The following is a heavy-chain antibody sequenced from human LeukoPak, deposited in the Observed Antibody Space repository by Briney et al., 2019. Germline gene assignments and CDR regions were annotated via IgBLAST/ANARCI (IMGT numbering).Heavy chain of an antibody. V-gene: IGHV4-4*07. CDR1: GGSITTYS. CDR2: IYASGST. J-gene: IGHJ4*02. D-gene: IGHD2-15*01. CDR3: ARAAYCSGASCYFDY. Sequence: SETLSLTCTVSGGSITTYSRSWIRQPAGKGLELIGRIYASGSTTYNPSLKSRVTMSVDTSKNQFSVRLTSVAAADTAVYYCARAAYCSGASCYFDYWGQGTLVTVSS.